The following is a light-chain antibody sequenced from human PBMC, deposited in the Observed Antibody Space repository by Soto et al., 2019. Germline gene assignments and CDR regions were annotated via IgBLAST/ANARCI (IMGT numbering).Light chain of an antibody. CDR3: ISYTRSSTPYV. CDR2: AVS. V-gene: IGLV2-14*01. Sequence: QSVLTQPASVXGSPGQSITISCTGTSSDVGDYNYVSWYQQHPGKVPKLMIYAVSNRPSGVSNRFSGSKSGNTASLTISGLQAEDEADYYCISYTRSSTPYVFGTGTKVTVL. CDR1: SSDVGDYNY. J-gene: IGLJ1*01.